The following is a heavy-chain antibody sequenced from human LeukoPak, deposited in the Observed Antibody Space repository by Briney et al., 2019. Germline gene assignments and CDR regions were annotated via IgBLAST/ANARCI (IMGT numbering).Heavy chain of an antibody. J-gene: IGHJ4*02. V-gene: IGHV1-2*02. Sequence: ASVKVSCKASGYTFTGYYMHWVRQAPGQGLEWMGWINPNSGGTNYAQKFQGRVAMTRDTSISTAYMELSRLRSDDTAVYYCARLILWFGENFDYWGQGTLVTVSS. CDR1: GYTFTGYY. CDR2: INPNSGGT. CDR3: ARLILWFGENFDY. D-gene: IGHD3-10*01.